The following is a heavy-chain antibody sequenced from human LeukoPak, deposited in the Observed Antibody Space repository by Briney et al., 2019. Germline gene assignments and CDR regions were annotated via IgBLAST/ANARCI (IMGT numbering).Heavy chain of an antibody. V-gene: IGHV4-34*01. CDR1: GGSFSGYY. CDR3: ATTGKYYYGSGRKAMDV. Sequence: PSETLSLTCAVYGGSFSGYYWSWIRQPPGKGLEWIGEINHSGSTNYNPSLKSRGTISVDTSKNQFSLKLSSVTAADTAVYYCATTGKYYYGSGRKAMDVWGQGTTVTVSS. D-gene: IGHD3-10*01. J-gene: IGHJ6*02. CDR2: INHSGST.